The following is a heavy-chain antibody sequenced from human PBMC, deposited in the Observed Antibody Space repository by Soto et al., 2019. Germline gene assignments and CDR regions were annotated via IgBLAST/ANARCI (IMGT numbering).Heavy chain of an antibody. CDR1: GGSISSSSYY. Sequence: PSETLSLTCTVSGGSISSSSYYWGWIRQPPGKGLEWIGSIYYSGSTYYNPSLKSRVTISVDTSKNQFFLKLSSVTAADTAVYYCATLGARPNYYYYGMDVWGQGTTVTVSS. V-gene: IGHV4-39*01. CDR2: IYYSGST. J-gene: IGHJ6*02. CDR3: ATLGARPNYYYYGMDV. D-gene: IGHD6-6*01.